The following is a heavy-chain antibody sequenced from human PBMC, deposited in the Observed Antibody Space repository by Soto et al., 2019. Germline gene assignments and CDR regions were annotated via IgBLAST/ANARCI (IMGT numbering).Heavy chain of an antibody. CDR1: GFTFSSYS. CDR2: ISSSSSYI. J-gene: IGHJ3*02. Sequence: LSLSCAASGFTFSSYSMNWVRQAPGKGLEWVSSISSSSSYIYYADSVKGRFTISRDNAKNSLYLQMNSLRAEDTAVYYCARDIVITFGGVIARGAFDIWGQGTMVTVS. V-gene: IGHV3-21*01. D-gene: IGHD3-16*02. CDR3: ARDIVITFGGVIARGAFDI.